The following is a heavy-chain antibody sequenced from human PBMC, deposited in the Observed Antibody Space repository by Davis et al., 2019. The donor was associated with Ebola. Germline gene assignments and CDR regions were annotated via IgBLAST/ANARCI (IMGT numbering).Heavy chain of an antibody. V-gene: IGHV3-23*01. CDR2: ISGSGGST. CDR3: AAQRRFGELLGGFDY. Sequence: PGGSLRLSCAASGFTFSSYAMSWVRQAPGKGLEWVSAISGSGGSTYYADSVKGRFTISRDNSKNTLYLQMNSLRAEDTAVYYCAAQRRFGELLGGFDYWGQGTLVTVSS. J-gene: IGHJ4*02. CDR1: GFTFSSYA. D-gene: IGHD3-10*01.